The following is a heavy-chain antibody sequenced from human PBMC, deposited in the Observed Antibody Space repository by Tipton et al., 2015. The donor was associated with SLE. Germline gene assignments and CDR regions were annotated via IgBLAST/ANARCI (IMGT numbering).Heavy chain of an antibody. CDR1: GGSISSSSYY. V-gene: IGHV4-61*01. J-gene: IGHJ6*02. CDR2: VYYSGST. CDR3: ARGNYYYYDMDV. Sequence: LRLSCTVSGGSISSSSYYWSWIRQPPGKGLEWIGYVYYSGSTNYNPSLKSRVTISVDTSKNQFSLKLSSVTAADTAVYYCARGNYYYYDMDVWGQGTTVTVSS.